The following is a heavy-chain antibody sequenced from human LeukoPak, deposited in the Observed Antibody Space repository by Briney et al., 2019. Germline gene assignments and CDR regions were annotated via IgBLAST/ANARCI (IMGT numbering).Heavy chain of an antibody. CDR3: AGDVWRVGYFDY. J-gene: IGHJ4*02. Sequence: PGGSLRLSCAASGFTFGSYNMNWVRQAPGKGLEWVSSISASSTYIYYADSLKGRFTISRDNAKNSLYLQMNSLRAEDTAVYYCAGDVWRVGYFDYWGQGTLVTVSS. CDR1: GFTFGSYN. CDR2: ISASSTYI. V-gene: IGHV3-21*01. D-gene: IGHD2-8*01.